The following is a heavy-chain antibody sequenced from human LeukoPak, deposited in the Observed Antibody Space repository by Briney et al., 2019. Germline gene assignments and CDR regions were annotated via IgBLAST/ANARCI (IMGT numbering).Heavy chain of an antibody. V-gene: IGHV3-23*01. CDR3: AKSRGESRGASNY. J-gene: IGHJ4*02. Sequence: PGGSLRLSCAASGFTFSIYAMNWVRQAPGKGLEWVSFISGSGDTTYYADSVKGRFTISRDSSKNTLYLQMNSPRAEDTAVYYCAKSRGESRGASNYWGQGTLVTVSS. CDR1: GFTFSIYA. CDR2: ISGSGDTT. D-gene: IGHD1-26*01.